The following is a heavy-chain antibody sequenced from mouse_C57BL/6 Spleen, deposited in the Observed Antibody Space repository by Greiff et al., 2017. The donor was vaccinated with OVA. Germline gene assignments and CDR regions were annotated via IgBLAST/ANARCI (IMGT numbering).Heavy chain of an antibody. CDR3: AITGTKRVDY. J-gene: IGHJ2*01. CDR2: IDPSDSST. Sequence: VQLQQPGAELVKPGASVKLSCKASGYTFTSYWMQWVKQRPGQGLEWIGEIDPSDSSTNYNQKFKGKVTLTVDTSSSTVYMQLSSLTSEDSAVYYCAITGTKRVDYWGQGTTLTVSS. CDR1: GYTFTSYW. V-gene: IGHV1-50*01. D-gene: IGHD2-14*01.